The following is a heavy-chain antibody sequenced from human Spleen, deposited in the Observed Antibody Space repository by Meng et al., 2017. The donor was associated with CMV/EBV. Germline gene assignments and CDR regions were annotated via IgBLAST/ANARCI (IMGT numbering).Heavy chain of an antibody. J-gene: IGHJ6*02. V-gene: IGHV4-34*01. CDR3: AREIVTYGMDV. CDR2: INHSGGGT. CDR1: GGSFSEYY. D-gene: IGHD2-15*01. Sequence: SETLSLTCAVYGGSFSEYYWSWIRQPPGKGLEWIGEINHSGGGTNYNPSLKSRVTISVDTSKNQFSLKLSSVTAADTAVYYCAREIVTYGMDVWGQGTTVTVSS.